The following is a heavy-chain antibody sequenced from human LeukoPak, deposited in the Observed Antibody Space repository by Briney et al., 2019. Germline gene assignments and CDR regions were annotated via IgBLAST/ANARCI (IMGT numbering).Heavy chain of an antibody. CDR3: TRDLYGVAEFGYDAFDI. CDR2: IRSKAYGGTT. V-gene: IGHV3-49*05. CDR1: GWTFGDYA. J-gene: IGHJ3*02. D-gene: IGHD3-3*01. Sequence: KAGGSLRLSCTASGWTFGDYAMSWFRQAPGKGLEWVGFIRSKAYGGTTEYAASVKGRFTISRDDSKSIAYLQMNSLKTEDTAVYYCTRDLYGVAEFGYDAFDIWGQGTMVTVSS.